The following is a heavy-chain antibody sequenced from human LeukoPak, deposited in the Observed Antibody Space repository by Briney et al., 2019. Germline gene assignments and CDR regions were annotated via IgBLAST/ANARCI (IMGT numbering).Heavy chain of an antibody. CDR3: ATGYSSSWSLK. Sequence: GGSLRLSCAASGFTFRNSAMHWVRQAPGKGLEWVAVISLDGTNKYYADSVKGRFTISRDDSKNTLYLQMNSLRAEDTAVHYCATGYSSSWSLKWGQGTLVTVSS. D-gene: IGHD6-13*01. V-gene: IGHV3-30*04. J-gene: IGHJ4*02. CDR1: GFTFRNSA. CDR2: ISLDGTNK.